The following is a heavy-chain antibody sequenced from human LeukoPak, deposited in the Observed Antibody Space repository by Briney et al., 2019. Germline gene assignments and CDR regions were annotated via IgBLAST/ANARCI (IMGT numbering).Heavy chain of an antibody. CDR3: ARELRYSRGLDY. D-gene: IGHD5-18*01. CDR2: LSSDGVNK. J-gene: IGHJ4*02. Sequence: GGSLRLSCAASGFTFSSYPMHWVRQTPGKGLEWVAILSSDGVNKRYADSVQGRFTISRENAKNSLYLQMNSLRAGDTAVYYCARELRYSRGLDYWGQGTLVTVSS. V-gene: IGHV3-30*14. CDR1: GFTFSSYP.